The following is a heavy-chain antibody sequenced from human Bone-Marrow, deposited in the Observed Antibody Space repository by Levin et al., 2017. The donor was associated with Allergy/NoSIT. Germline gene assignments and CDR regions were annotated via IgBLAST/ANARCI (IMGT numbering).Heavy chain of an antibody. CDR1: GFTFSTYA. CDR2: ISKTGINT. V-gene: IGHV3-23*01. CDR3: AKDALITMAGGFYQYHGMDV. D-gene: IGHD6-19*01. Sequence: GEFLKISCAASGFTFSTYAMSWVRQAPGKGLEWVSSISKTGINTHYADSVKGRFIISRDNSKNTLYLQMNSLRAEDTAIYFCAKDALITMAGGFYQYHGMDVWGQGTTVTVSS. J-gene: IGHJ6*02.